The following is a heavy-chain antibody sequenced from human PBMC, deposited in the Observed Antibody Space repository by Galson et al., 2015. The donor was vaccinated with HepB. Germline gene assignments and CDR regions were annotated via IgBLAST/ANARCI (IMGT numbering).Heavy chain of an antibody. CDR2: ISGSDGST. CDR1: GFTFSSYA. Sequence: LRLSCAVSGFTFSSYAMSWVRQAPGKGLEWVSTISGSDGSTYYADSVKGRFTISRDNSKNTLYLQMNSLRAEDTAVYYCARTSDDFWSGSTSYYFDYWGQGTLVTVSS. J-gene: IGHJ4*02. CDR3: ARTSDDFWSGSTSYYFDY. D-gene: IGHD3-3*01. V-gene: IGHV3-23*01.